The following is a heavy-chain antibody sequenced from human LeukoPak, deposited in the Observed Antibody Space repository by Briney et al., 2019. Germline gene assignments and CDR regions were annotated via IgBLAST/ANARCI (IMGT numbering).Heavy chain of an antibody. J-gene: IGHJ4*02. CDR3: ARGPTIGYDILTGYYYFDY. Sequence: SEPLSLTCAVYRGSFSGYYWTWIRQSPGKGLEWLGEINHSGTTNYNPSLKSRVTISIDTSKNQFSLKLSPVAAADKEVYYRARGPTIGYDILTGYYYFDYWGQGTLVTVSS. D-gene: IGHD3-9*01. CDR2: INHSGTT. V-gene: IGHV4-34*01. CDR1: RGSFSGYY.